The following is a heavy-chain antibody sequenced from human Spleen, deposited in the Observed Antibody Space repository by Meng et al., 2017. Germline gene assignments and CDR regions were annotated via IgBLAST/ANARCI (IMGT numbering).Heavy chain of an antibody. CDR3: ARDEDISAAGKLFGDY. Sequence: QVQLVQSEAEVKKPGASVKVSCKPSGYNFPDYYLHWVRRAPGQGLEWMGRINPKSGDTHYAQKFQGRVTMTGDTSISTAYMELSGLRSDDTAMYYCARDEDISAAGKLFGDYWGQGTLVTVSS. CDR2: INPKSGDT. D-gene: IGHD6-13*01. V-gene: IGHV1-2*06. CDR1: GYNFPDYY. J-gene: IGHJ4*02.